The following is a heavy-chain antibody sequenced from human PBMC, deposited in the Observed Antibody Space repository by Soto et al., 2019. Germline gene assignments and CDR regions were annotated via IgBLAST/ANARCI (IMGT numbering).Heavy chain of an antibody. J-gene: IGHJ4*02. CDR3: AREGASNWYDFAY. Sequence: EASVKVSCKASGYTFTSYGVSWVRQAPGQGLEWMGWISDYNGNTDYAQKFQGRVTMTTDTSTSTAYMELRSLRSDDTAVYYCAREGASNWYDFAYWGQGTLVTVSS. D-gene: IGHD6-13*01. CDR1: GYTFTSYG. V-gene: IGHV1-18*01. CDR2: ISDYNGNT.